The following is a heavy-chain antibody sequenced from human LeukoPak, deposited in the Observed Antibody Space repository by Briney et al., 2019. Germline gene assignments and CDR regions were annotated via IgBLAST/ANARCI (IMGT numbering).Heavy chain of an antibody. V-gene: IGHV4-59*01. CDR3: ARGGGYASPIGY. Sequence: PSETLSLTCTLSGGSISTYYWSWIRQPPGKGLEWIGYIYHSGSTNYNPSLKSRVTISVDTSKNQFSLKLSSVTAADTAVYYCARGGGYASPIGYWGQGTMVTVSS. J-gene: IGHJ3*01. D-gene: IGHD5-12*01. CDR2: IYHSGST. CDR1: GGSISTYY.